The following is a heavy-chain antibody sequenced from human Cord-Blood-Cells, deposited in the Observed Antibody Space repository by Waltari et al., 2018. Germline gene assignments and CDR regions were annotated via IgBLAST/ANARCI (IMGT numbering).Heavy chain of an antibody. J-gene: IGHJ4*02. CDR3: ARDGGSYYFDY. Sequence: HWVRQAPGKGLEWVAVIWYDGSNKYYADSVKGRFTISRDNSKNTLYLQMNSLRAEDTAVYYCARDGGSYYFDYWGQGTLVTVSS. CDR2: IWYDGSNK. D-gene: IGHD1-26*01. V-gene: IGHV3-33*01.